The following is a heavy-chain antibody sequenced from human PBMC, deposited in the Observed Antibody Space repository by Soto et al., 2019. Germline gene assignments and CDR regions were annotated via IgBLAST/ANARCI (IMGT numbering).Heavy chain of an antibody. Sequence: PSETLSLTCTVSGGSISSYYWSWIRQPPRKGLEWIGYIYYSGSTNYNPSLKSRVTISVDTSKNQFSLKLTSVTAADTAVYYCRALPRLWGQGTLVTGSS. J-gene: IGHJ4*01. CDR1: GGSISSYY. CDR3: RALPRL. D-gene: IGHD1-26*01. V-gene: IGHV4-59*01. CDR2: IYYSGST.